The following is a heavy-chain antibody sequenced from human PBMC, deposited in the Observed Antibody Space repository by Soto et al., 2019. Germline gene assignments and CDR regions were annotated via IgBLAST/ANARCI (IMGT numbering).Heavy chain of an antibody. Sequence: QVQLQESGPGLVKPSETLSLTCTVSGSPISSYYWSWFRQSPGQGLEWVGYIYYTGTTTYSPSLKPPLPISFSASKPHCSLNLWSVPAAGTAVHSWACLGDSSPAFDYWGPGALVTVSS. D-gene: IGHD4-17*01. CDR2: IYYTGTT. V-gene: IGHV4-59*12. CDR1: GSPISSYY. CDR3: ACLGDSSPAFDY. J-gene: IGHJ4*01.